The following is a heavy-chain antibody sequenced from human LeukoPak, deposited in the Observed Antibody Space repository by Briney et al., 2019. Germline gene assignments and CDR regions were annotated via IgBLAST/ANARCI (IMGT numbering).Heavy chain of an antibody. Sequence: SETLSLTCTVSGDSTSNLYWNWIRQSPGKGLEWIGNIHYSGSSVYNPSLESRGTISIDTSRRQFFLKLKSVTAADTAVYFCALAPNSNWFDFWGPGTLVTVSS. CDR3: ALAPNSNWFDF. J-gene: IGHJ5*01. D-gene: IGHD2-8*01. V-gene: IGHV4-59*03. CDR1: GDSTSNLY. CDR2: IHYSGSS.